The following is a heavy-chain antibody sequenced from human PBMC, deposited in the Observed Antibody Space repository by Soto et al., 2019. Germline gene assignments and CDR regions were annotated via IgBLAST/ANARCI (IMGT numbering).Heavy chain of an antibody. J-gene: IGHJ4*02. CDR1: GGSFSGYY. Sequence: QVQLQQWGAGLLKPSETLSLTCAVYGGSFSGYYWTWIRQPPGPGLECIGEINHSGSTNYNPSLKIRVTISVDTSKNQFSLTLTSVTAADSAVYFCGRNKIPGISDYWGQGALITVSS. V-gene: IGHV4-34*01. CDR2: INHSGST. CDR3: GRNKIPGISDY. D-gene: IGHD2-21*01.